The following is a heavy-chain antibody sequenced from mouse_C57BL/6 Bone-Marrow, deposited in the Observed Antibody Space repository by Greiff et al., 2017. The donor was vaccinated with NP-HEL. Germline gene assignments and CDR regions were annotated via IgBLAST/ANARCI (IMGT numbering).Heavy chain of an antibody. CDR3: ARGRLRRLAWFAY. V-gene: IGHV1-50*01. D-gene: IGHD1-2*01. CDR2: IDPSDSYT. CDR1: GYTFTSYW. J-gene: IGHJ3*01. Sequence: QVQLQQPGAELVKPGASVKLSCKASGYTFTSYWMQWVKQRPGQGLEWIGEIDPSDSYTNYNQKFKGKATLTVDTSSSTAYMQLSSLTSEDSAVYYCARGRLRRLAWFAYWGQGTLVTVSA.